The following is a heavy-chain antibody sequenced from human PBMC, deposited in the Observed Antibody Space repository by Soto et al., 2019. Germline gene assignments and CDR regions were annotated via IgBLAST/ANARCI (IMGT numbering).Heavy chain of an antibody. CDR2: INHLGSI. D-gene: IGHD5-12*01. CDR1: GGSLSDYF. Sequence: PSETRSLTCVVSGGSLSDYFWSWIRQPPGMALEWIGEINHLGSINYNPSLKSRVTMSVDTSKNQSSLTLNSVTAADTAVYFCARLEGLATISYYSDFWGPGALVTVSS. CDR3: ARLEGLATISYYSDF. J-gene: IGHJ4*02. V-gene: IGHV4-34*01.